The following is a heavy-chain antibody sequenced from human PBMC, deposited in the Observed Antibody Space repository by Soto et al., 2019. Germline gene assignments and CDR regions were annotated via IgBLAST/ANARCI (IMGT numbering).Heavy chain of an antibody. J-gene: IGHJ4*02. V-gene: IGHV4-39*01. CDR1: GPPISTPTHY. CDR2: IYYSGTI. Sequence: SESLFLTFLASGPPISTPTHYWSWIRLSPGKGLEWLGSIYYSGTIHYNPSLKSRVSLSVDTSKMQFSLNLASVTAADTAVYYCVRQPNRPMAGDDWGQVAQVTVS. D-gene: IGHD6-19*01. CDR3: VRQPNRPMAGDD.